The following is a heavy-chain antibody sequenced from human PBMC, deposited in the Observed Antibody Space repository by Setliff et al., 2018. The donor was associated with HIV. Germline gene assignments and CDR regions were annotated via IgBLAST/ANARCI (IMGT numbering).Heavy chain of an antibody. Sequence: SETLSLTCSVSGGSISSGYYYWTWIRQHPGKGLEWIGYIYYSGSALYNPSLRSRLSMSVDTSKNQFSLELSSVTAADTAVYFCARDFLRSGYFDSWGQGKLVTVSS. CDR1: GGSISSGYYY. D-gene: IGHD4-17*01. CDR2: IYYSGSA. J-gene: IGHJ4*02. V-gene: IGHV4-31*03. CDR3: ARDFLRSGYFDS.